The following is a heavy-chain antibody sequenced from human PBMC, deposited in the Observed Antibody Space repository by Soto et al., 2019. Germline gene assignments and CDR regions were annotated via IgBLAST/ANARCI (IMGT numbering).Heavy chain of an antibody. J-gene: IGHJ4*02. V-gene: IGHV4-34*01. CDR2: INHSGST. D-gene: IGHD3-10*01. CDR1: GGSFSGYY. Sequence: QVQLQQWGAGLLKPSETLSLTCAVYGGSFSGYYWSWIRQPPGKGLEWIGEINHSGSTNYNPSLKSRVTISVDTSKTQFSLNLTSVTAADTAVYSCARGRRADYWGQGTLVTVSS. CDR3: ARGRRADY.